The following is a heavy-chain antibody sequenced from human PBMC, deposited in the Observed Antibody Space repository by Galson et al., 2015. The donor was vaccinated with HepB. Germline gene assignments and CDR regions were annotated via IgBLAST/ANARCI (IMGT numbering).Heavy chain of an antibody. CDR1: RFTFSSYW. Sequence: SLRLSCAASRFTFSSYWMSWVRPAPETGLEWVANIKQDGSEKYYVDSVKGRFTISRDNAKNSLYLQMNSLRAGDKAVYYGARDDDYDSSGYGVYWGQGTRGSVSS. CDR3: ARDDDYDSSGYGVY. V-gene: IGHV3-7*01. CDR2: IKQDGSEK. J-gene: IGHJ4*02. D-gene: IGHD3-22*01.